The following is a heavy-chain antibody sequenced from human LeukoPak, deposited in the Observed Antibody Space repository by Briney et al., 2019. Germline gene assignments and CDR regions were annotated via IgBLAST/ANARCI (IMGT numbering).Heavy chain of an antibody. V-gene: IGHV4-59*11. Sequence: SETLSLTCNVSGVSITTPYWSWIRQFPGEGLEWIGSIYYSGSTYYNPSLKSRVTISVDTSKNQFSLKLSSVTAADTAVYYCARMYSNYFDYWGQGTLVTVSS. J-gene: IGHJ4*02. CDR1: GVSITTPY. CDR3: ARMYSNYFDY. D-gene: IGHD4-11*01. CDR2: IYYSGST.